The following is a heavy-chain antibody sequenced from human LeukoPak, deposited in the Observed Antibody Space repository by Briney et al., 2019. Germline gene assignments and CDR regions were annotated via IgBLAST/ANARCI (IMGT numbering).Heavy chain of an antibody. Sequence: SGKVSCKASGGTFSSYAISWVRQAPGQGLEWMGGIIPIFGTANYAQKFQGRVTITADESTSTAYVELSSLRSEDTAVYYCARSNQAAAGKDAFDIWGQGTMVTVSS. CDR2: IIPIFGTA. D-gene: IGHD6-13*01. CDR1: GGTFSSYA. V-gene: IGHV1-69*01. J-gene: IGHJ3*02. CDR3: ARSNQAAAGKDAFDI.